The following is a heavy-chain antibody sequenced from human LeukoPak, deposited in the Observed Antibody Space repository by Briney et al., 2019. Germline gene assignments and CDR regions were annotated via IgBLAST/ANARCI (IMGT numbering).Heavy chain of an antibody. D-gene: IGHD7-27*01. CDR2: IKPDGSDK. Sequence: PGGSLRPSCAASGFNFRSYWMRCVRRAPQRGLEWVANIKPDGSDKKYVDSVKGRFTISRDNAENSLFLQMNSLRAEDTAVYYCARDALGRQSEYNWFDPWGQGTLVTVSS. CDR3: ARDALGRQSEYNWFDP. J-gene: IGHJ5*02. CDR1: GFNFRSYW. V-gene: IGHV3-7*01.